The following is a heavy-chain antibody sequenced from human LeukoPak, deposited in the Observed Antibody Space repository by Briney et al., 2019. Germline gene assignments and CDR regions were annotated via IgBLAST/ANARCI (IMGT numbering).Heavy chain of an antibody. J-gene: IGHJ3*02. CDR1: GGSISSGGYY. D-gene: IGHD1-1*01. Sequence: SETLSLTCTVSGGSISSGGYYWSWIRQHPGKGLGWIGYIYYSGSTYYNPSLKSRVTISVDTSKNQFSLKLSSVTAADTAVYYCARWATGTTGFAFDIWGQGTMVTVSS. CDR2: IYYSGST. CDR3: ARWATGTTGFAFDI. V-gene: IGHV4-31*03.